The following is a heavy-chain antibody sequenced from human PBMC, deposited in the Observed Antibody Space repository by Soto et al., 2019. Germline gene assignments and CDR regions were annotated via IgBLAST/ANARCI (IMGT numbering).Heavy chain of an antibody. CDR2: IYYSGST. D-gene: IGHD3-10*01. CDR1: GGSISSGGYY. CDR3: ARDRVLGDANLNWFDP. Sequence: QVQLQESGPGLVKPSQTLSLTCTVSGGSISSGGYYWSWIRQHPGKGLEWIGYIYYSGSTYYNPSLKSRVTISVDTSKNQFSLKLSSVTAADTAVYYCARDRVLGDANLNWFDPWGQGTLVTVSS. V-gene: IGHV4-31*03. J-gene: IGHJ5*02.